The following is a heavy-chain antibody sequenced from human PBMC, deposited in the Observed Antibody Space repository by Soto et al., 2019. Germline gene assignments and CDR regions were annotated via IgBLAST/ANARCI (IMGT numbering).Heavy chain of an antibody. J-gene: IGHJ3*02. CDR2: ISYDGSNK. CDR1: GFTFSSYG. V-gene: IGHV3-30*18. CDR3: ANLLLNQHDAFDI. D-gene: IGHD3-22*01. Sequence: PGGSLRLSCAASGFTFSSYGMHWVRQAPGKGLEWVAVISYDGSNKYYADSVKGRFTTSRDNSKNTLYLQMNSLRAEDTAVYYCANLLLNQHDAFDIWGQGTMVTVSS.